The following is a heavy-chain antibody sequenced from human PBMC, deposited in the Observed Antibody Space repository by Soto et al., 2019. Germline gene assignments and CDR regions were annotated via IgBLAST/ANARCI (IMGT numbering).Heavy chain of an antibody. J-gene: IGHJ5*02. CDR3: ARGRSTAVVPAAPNWFDP. D-gene: IGHD2-2*01. CDR2: INHSGST. CDR1: GGSVSGYY. V-gene: IGHV4-34*01. Sequence: QVQLQQWGAGLLKPSETLSLTCAVYGGSVSGYYWSWIRQPPGKGLEWIGEINHSGSTNYNPSLTSRITMSVETSKHQFSRKLSSVTAADTAVYYCARGRSTAVVPAAPNWFDPWGQGTLVTVSS.